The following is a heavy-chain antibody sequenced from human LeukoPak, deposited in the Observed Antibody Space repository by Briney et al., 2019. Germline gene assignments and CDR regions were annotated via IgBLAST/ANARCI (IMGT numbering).Heavy chain of an antibody. J-gene: IGHJ4*02. CDR2: IWYDGSNK. D-gene: IGHD3-3*01. V-gene: IGHV3-33*03. CDR3: ARAGGDYDFWSGSGAFDY. CDR1: GFTFSSYG. Sequence: GRSLRLSCAASGFTFSSYGMHWVRQAPGKGLEWVAVIWYDGSNKYYADSVKGRFTISRDNAKNSLYLQMNSLRAEDTAVYYCARAGGDYDFWSGSGAFDYWGQGTLVTVSS.